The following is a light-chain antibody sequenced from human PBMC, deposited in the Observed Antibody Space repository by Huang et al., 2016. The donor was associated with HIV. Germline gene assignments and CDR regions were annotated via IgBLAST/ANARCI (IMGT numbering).Light chain of an antibody. CDR1: QSISSY. CDR3: QQSYSNTFT. V-gene: IGKV1-39*01. Sequence: DIQMTQSPSSLSASVGDRVIITCRASQSISSYLNWYQQQPGKAPNLLIYAASSLQSGVPSRFSGSGSGTDFTLTIRSLQPEYFATYYCQQSYSNTFTFGAGTKVDVK. J-gene: IGKJ3*01. CDR2: AAS.